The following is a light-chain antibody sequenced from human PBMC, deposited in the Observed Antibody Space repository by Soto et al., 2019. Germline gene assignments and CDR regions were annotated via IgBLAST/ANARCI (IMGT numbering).Light chain of an antibody. J-gene: IGKJ5*01. V-gene: IGKV1-33*01. CDR1: QDIDNY. CDR3: QQYYDLPIT. Sequence: EIQMAQSPSSLSASVGDTVTITCQASQDIDNYLNWYQQKQGKAPKLLIDDVTNLETGVPSRLSGSGYGTHFTFTIGSMQNEDIATYYCQQYYDLPITFGQGTRLEIK. CDR2: DVT.